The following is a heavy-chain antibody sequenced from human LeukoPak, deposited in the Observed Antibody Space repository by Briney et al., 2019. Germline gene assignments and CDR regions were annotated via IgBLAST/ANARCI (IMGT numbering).Heavy chain of an antibody. CDR1: GFTFTNYD. V-gene: IGHV1-8*01. CDR2: MNPINGNT. D-gene: IGHD3-10*01. Sequence: ASVKVSCKATGFTFTNYDINWVRQATGQGLEWMGWMNPINGNTGYAQKFQGRVTMTRDTSISTAYMELRSLTSEDTAVYYCVRDGEGVAISVNYWFAPWGQGTLATVSS. CDR3: VRDGEGVAISVNYWFAP. J-gene: IGHJ5*02.